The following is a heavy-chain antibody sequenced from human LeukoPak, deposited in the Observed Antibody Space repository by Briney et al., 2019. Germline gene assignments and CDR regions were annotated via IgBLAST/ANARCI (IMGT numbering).Heavy chain of an antibody. J-gene: IGHJ4*02. CDR3: ARGGNWGSFDY. D-gene: IGHD7-27*01. CDR2: ISSSTSTI. V-gene: IGHV3-48*04. Sequence: PGGSLRLSCAASGFTFSTYSMNWVGQAPGKGLKRVSYISSSTSTIYYADSVKGRFTISRDNAKNSLYLQMNSLRAEDTAVYYCARGGNWGSFDYWGQGTLVTVSS. CDR1: GFTFSTYS.